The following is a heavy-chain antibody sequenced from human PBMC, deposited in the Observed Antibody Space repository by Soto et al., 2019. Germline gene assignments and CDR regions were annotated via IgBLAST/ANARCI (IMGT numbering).Heavy chain of an antibody. J-gene: IGHJ6*02. Sequence: GGSLRLSCAASGFTFDDYAMHWVRQAPGKGLEWVSGISWNSGSIGYADSVKARFTISRDNAKNSLYLQMNSLRAEDTALYYCAKDLGPTAYYDSSGYYYYYYGMDVWGQGTTVTVSS. CDR1: GFTFDDYA. V-gene: IGHV3-9*01. CDR3: AKDLGPTAYYDSSGYYYYYYGMDV. CDR2: ISWNSGSI. D-gene: IGHD3-22*01.